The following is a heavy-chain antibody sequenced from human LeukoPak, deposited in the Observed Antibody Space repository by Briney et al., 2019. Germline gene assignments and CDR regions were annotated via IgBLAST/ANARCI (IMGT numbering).Heavy chain of an antibody. Sequence: GGSLRLSCAASGFTFSDYYMSWIRQAPGKGLEWVSYISSSGSTIYYADSVKGRFTISRDNAKNSLYLQMNSLRAEDTAVYYCAREIGEILRFLEWASSFDYWGQGTLVTVSS. J-gene: IGHJ4*02. CDR3: AREIGEILRFLEWASSFDY. CDR1: GFTFSDYY. CDR2: ISSSGSTI. V-gene: IGHV3-11*04. D-gene: IGHD3-3*01.